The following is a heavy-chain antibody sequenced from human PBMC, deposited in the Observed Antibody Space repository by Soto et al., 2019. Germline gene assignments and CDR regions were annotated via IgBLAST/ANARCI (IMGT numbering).Heavy chain of an antibody. J-gene: IGHJ6*03. Sequence: GGSLRLSCAASGFTFSNAWMSWVRQAPGKGLEWVGRIKSKTDGGTTDYAAPVKGRFTISRDDSKNTLYLQMNSLKTEDTAVYYCTTAQLSVKLYYYYYMDVWGKGTTVTVSS. V-gene: IGHV3-15*01. CDR1: GFTFSNAW. D-gene: IGHD2-2*01. CDR3: TTAQLSVKLYYYYYMDV. CDR2: IKSKTDGGTT.